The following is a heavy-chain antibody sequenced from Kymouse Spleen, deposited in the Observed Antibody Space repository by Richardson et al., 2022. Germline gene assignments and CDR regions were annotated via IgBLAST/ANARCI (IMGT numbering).Heavy chain of an antibody. V-gene: IGHV4-39*01. Sequence: QLQLQESGPGLVKPSETLSLTCTVSGGSISSSSYYWGWIRQPPGKGLEWIGSIYYSGSTYYNPSLKSRVTISVDTSKNQFSLKLSSVTAADTAVYYCARDEYCSGGSCYYYYGMDVWGQGTTVTVSS. CDR3: ARDEYCSGGSCYYYYGMDV. J-gene: IGHJ6*02. D-gene: IGHD2-15*01. CDR1: GGSISSSSYY. CDR2: IYYSGST.